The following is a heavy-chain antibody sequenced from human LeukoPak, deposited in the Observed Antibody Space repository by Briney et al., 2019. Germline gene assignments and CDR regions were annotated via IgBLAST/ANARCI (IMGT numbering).Heavy chain of an antibody. CDR2: ICYSGST. CDR1: GGSISSTDYY. Sequence: SETLSLTFTVSGGSISSTDYYWSWIRQPPGKGLEWIGYICYSGSTFYNPSLKSRVTISVDTSKNQFSLKLSSVTATDTAVYYCARRPSGWAFDIWGRGTMVTVSS. J-gene: IGHJ3*02. D-gene: IGHD3-22*01. V-gene: IGHV4-30-4*01. CDR3: ARRPSGWAFDI.